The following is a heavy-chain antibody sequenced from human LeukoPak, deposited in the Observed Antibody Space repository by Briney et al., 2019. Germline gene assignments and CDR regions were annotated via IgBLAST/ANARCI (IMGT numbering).Heavy chain of an antibody. CDR3: VKDLQNYYDSRDHFSPFDY. CDR1: GFTVSSNY. Sequence: GGSLRLSCAASGFTVSSNYMSWVRQAPGKGLEWVSVIYSGGSTYYADSVKGRFTISRDNSKNTLYLEMNHLRAEDTAEYFCVKDLQNYYDSRDHFSPFDYWGQGIPVTVSS. CDR2: IYSGGST. D-gene: IGHD3-22*01. V-gene: IGHV3-53*01. J-gene: IGHJ4*02.